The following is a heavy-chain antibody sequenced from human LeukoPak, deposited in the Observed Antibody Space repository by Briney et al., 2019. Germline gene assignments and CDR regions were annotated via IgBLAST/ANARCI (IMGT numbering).Heavy chain of an antibody. CDR3: AKTTVGYSSGRYPGWPADC. Sequence: GGSLRLSCAASGFTFNTYAIYWVRQAPGKGLEWVSGICSSGGCTYYADSVKGRFTISRDNSKNTLYLQMNSLTADDTAVYYCAKTTVGYSSGRYPGWPADCWGQGTLVTVSS. D-gene: IGHD6-19*01. CDR2: ICSSGGCT. CDR1: GFTFNTYA. J-gene: IGHJ4*02. V-gene: IGHV3-23*01.